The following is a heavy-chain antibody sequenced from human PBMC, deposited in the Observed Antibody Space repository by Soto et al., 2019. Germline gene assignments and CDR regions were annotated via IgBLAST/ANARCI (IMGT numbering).Heavy chain of an antibody. CDR1: GGSITSSSYY. Sequence: PSETLSLTCTVSGGSITSSSYYWGWIRQPPGKGPEWIGNIYYSGSTYYNPSLKSRVTISVDTSKNQFSLKLSSVTAAGTAVYYCMLGSGWKDFDYWGQGTLVTVSS. J-gene: IGHJ4*02. D-gene: IGHD3-22*01. CDR2: IYYSGST. V-gene: IGHV4-39*01. CDR3: MLGSGWKDFDY.